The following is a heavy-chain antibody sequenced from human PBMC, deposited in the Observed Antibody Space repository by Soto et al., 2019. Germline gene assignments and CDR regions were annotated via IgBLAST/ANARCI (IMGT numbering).Heavy chain of an antibody. J-gene: IGHJ6*02. Sequence: ASVKVSCKASGGTFSSYAISWVRQAPGQGLEWMGGIIPIFGTANYAQKFQGRVTITADESTSTAYMELSSLRSEDTAVYYCARALYYYDSSGYYPTGYGMDVWGQGTTVTVSS. CDR2: IIPIFGTA. D-gene: IGHD3-22*01. CDR3: ARALYYYDSSGYYPTGYGMDV. V-gene: IGHV1-69*13. CDR1: GGTFSSYA.